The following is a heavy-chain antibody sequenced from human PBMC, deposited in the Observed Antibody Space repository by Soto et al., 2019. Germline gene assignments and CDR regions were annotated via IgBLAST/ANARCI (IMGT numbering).Heavy chain of an antibody. CDR2: ISGNGDSA. D-gene: IGHD6-19*01. V-gene: IGHV3-23*01. CDR3: GKERRGSGWSVCNF. CDR1: GFTFRDYA. J-gene: IGHJ4*02. Sequence: GGSLRLSXAASGFTFRDYAMSWVRQAPGKGLEWLSDISGNGDSARHAESVKGRFTISRDNSRNTLYLQMNRLRVDDTAVYYCGKERRGSGWSVCNFWGQGTLVTVSS.